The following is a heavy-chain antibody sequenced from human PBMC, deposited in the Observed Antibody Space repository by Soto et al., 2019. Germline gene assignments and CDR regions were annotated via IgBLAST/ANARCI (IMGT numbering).Heavy chain of an antibody. V-gene: IGHV3-23*01. J-gene: IGHJ5*02. CDR2: ISGSGGST. Sequence: GGSLRLSCAASGFTFSSYAMSWVRQAPGKGLEWVSGISGSGGSTYYADSVKGRFTIPRDNSKNTLYLQMNSLRAEDTAVYYWANACEGGGRMNWLDVCSRGCLV. CDR3: ANACEGGGRMNWLDV. D-gene: IGHD2-15*01. CDR1: GFTFSSYA.